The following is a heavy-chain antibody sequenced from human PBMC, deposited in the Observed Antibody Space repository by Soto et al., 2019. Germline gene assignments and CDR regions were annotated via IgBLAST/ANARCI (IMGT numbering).Heavy chain of an antibody. CDR3: AKATPSYYYDSSGYSGFDY. J-gene: IGHJ4*02. CDR1: GFTFSSYA. V-gene: IGHV3-23*01. CDR2: ISGSGGST. Sequence: EVQLLESGGGLVQPGGSLRLSCAASGFTFSSYAMSWVRQAPGKGLEWVSAISGSGGSTYYADSVKGRFTISRDNSKNTLYLQMNSLRAEDTAVYYCAKATPSYYYDSSGYSGFDYWGQGTLVTVSS. D-gene: IGHD3-22*01.